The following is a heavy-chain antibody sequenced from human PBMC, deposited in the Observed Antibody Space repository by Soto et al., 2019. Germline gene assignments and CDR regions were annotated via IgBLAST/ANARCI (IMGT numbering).Heavy chain of an antibody. CDR1: GYTFTSYY. J-gene: IGHJ6*03. CDR3: VRDPTVQMVYGSYYYYYYMDV. V-gene: IGHV1-46*03. D-gene: IGHD2-8*01. CDR2: INPSGGST. Sequence: ASVKVSCKASGYTFTSYYMHWVRQAPGQGLEWMGIINPSGGSTSYAQKFQGRVTMTRDTSTSTVYMELSSLRSEDTAVYYCVRDPTVQMVYGSYYYYYYMDVWGKGTTVTVSS.